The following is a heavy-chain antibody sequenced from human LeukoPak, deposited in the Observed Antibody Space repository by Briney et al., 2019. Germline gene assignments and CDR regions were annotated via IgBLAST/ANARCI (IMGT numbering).Heavy chain of an antibody. V-gene: IGHV4-34*01. D-gene: IGHD4-17*01. J-gene: IGHJ5*02. CDR1: GGSFSGYY. CDR3: ARAGGDHPFDP. CDR2: INHSGST. Sequence: SETLSLTCAVYGGSFSGYYWSWIRQPPGKGLEWIGEINHSGSTNYNPSLKSRVTISVDTSKNHFSLKLTSVTAADTAVYYCARAGGDHPFDPWGQGALVTVSS.